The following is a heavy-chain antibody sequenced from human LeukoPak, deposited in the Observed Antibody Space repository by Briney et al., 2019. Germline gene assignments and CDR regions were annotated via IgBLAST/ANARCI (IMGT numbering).Heavy chain of an antibody. Sequence: GGSLRLSCAASGFYFDYYAMSWVRQPPGQGLEWVSTISGSAITTFYADAVKGRFTISRDNSQNTLLLQMNSLRADDTAVYHCARTTRILGASLVDYWGQGIQVTVSS. CDR1: GFYFDYYA. J-gene: IGHJ4*02. CDR3: ARTTRILGASLVDY. D-gene: IGHD1-26*01. CDR2: ISGSAITT. V-gene: IGHV3-23*01.